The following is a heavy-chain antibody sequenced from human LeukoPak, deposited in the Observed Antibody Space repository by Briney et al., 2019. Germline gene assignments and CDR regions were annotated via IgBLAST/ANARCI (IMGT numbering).Heavy chain of an antibody. D-gene: IGHD1-26*01. J-gene: IGHJ4*02. Sequence: PGGSLRLSCAASGFTFSSYAMSWVRQAPGKGLEWVSAISGSGGSTYYVDSVKGRFTISRDNSKNTLYLQMNSLRAEDTAVYYCAKGGIYSKTPFDYWGQGTLVTVSS. CDR3: AKGGIYSKTPFDY. CDR1: GFTFSSYA. V-gene: IGHV3-23*01. CDR2: ISGSGGST.